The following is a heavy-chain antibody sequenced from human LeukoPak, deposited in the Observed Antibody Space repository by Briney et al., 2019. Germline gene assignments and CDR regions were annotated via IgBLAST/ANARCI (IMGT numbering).Heavy chain of an antibody. CDR1: GYTFTSYA. Sequence: ASVKVSCKASGYTFTSYAMHWVRQAPGQRLEWMGWINAGNGNTKYSQKFQGRVTITRDTSASTAYMELSSLRSEDTAVYYCARARYCSGGSCYLGYWGQGTLVTVSS. D-gene: IGHD2-15*01. CDR3: ARARYCSGGSCYLGY. J-gene: IGHJ4*02. CDR2: INAGNGNT. V-gene: IGHV1-3*01.